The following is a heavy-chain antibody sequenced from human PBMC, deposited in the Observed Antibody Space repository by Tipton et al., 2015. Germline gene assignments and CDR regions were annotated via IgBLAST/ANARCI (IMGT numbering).Heavy chain of an antibody. CDR2: ISHSGKT. CDR1: GGSISSSSYY. V-gene: IGHV4-39*07. CDR3: ACHDYDLLTRDYQTVDY. D-gene: IGHD3-9*01. Sequence: LRLSCTVSGGSISSSSYYWAWIRQPPGKGLEWIGAISHSGKTYSTPSLRSRVTISRDTSKNQFSLRLSSVTAADTAVYYCACHDYDLLTRDYQTVDYWGQGTLVTVSP. J-gene: IGHJ4*02.